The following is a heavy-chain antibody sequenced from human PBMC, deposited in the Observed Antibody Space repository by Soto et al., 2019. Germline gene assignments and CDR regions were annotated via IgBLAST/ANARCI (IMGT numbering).Heavy chain of an antibody. CDR2: ISYDGSNK. Sequence: GGSLRLSCAASGFTFSSYAMHWVRQAPGKGLEWVAVISYDGSNKYYADSVKGRFTISRDNSKNTLYLQMNSLRAEDTAVYYCARDFWSGHYGMDVWGQGTTVTVSS. CDR1: GFTFSSYA. J-gene: IGHJ6*02. D-gene: IGHD3-3*01. CDR3: ARDFWSGHYGMDV. V-gene: IGHV3-30-3*01.